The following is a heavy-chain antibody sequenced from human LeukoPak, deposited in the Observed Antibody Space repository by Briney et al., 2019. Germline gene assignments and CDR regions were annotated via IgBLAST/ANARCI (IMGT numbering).Heavy chain of an antibody. CDR1: GGTFSSYA. V-gene: IGHV1-69*13. Sequence: ASVKVSCKASGGTFSSYAISWVRQAPGQGLEWMGEIIPIFGTANYAQKFQGRVTITADESASTAYMELSSLRSEDTAVYYCARELRFGYYDSSGYPFDIWGQGTMVTVSS. J-gene: IGHJ3*02. D-gene: IGHD3-22*01. CDR3: ARELRFGYYDSSGYPFDI. CDR2: IIPIFGTA.